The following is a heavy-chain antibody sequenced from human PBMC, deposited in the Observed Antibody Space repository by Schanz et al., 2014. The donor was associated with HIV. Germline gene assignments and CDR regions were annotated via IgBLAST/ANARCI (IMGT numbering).Heavy chain of an antibody. CDR3: ARDKDYTWATYRFPDS. Sequence: QVQLVQSGAEVKKPGASVKVSCKASGYTFTSYYIHWVRQAPGQGLEWMGWINTEDGDTQYFHKLQGRVSMTRDSSTNTVHMELRNLRSDDTAIYYCARDKDYTWATYRFPDSWGQGTVVTVSS. CDR1: GYTFTSYY. D-gene: IGHD3-16*02. CDR2: INTEDGDT. V-gene: IGHV1-2*02. J-gene: IGHJ4*02.